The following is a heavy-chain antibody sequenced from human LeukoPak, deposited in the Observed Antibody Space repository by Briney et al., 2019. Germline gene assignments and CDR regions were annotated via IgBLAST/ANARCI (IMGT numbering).Heavy chain of an antibody. Sequence: SETPSLTCTVSGGSISSSSYYWGWIRQPPGKGLEWIGSIYYSGSTYYNPSLKSRVTISVDTSKNQFSLKLSSVTAADTAVYYCARFYFDFDYWGQGTLVTVSS. D-gene: IGHD3-9*01. CDR2: IYYSGST. CDR1: GGSISSSSYY. CDR3: ARFYFDFDY. J-gene: IGHJ4*02. V-gene: IGHV4-39*01.